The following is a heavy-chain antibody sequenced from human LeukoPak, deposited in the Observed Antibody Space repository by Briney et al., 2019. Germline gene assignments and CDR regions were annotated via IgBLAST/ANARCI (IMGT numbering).Heavy chain of an antibody. CDR3: ARDDSSGYSTYFDS. J-gene: IGHJ4*02. CDR2: IYHSGST. V-gene: IGHV4-38-2*02. CDR1: GYSISSGYY. Sequence: SETLSLTCAVSGYSISSGYYWGWIRQPPGKGLEWIGSIYHSGSTYYNPSLKSRVTISVDTSKNQFSLNLSSVTAADTAVYYCARDDSSGYSTYFDSWGQGVLVTVSS. D-gene: IGHD3-22*01.